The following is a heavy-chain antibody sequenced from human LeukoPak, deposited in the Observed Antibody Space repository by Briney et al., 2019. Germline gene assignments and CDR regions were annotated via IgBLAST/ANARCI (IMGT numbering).Heavy chain of an antibody. CDR1: GFTFDDYA. CDR3: AKDIGYRPYYFDY. D-gene: IGHD1-1*01. V-gene: IGHV3-9*01. Sequence: PGGSLRLSCAASGFTFDDYAMHWVRQAPGKGLEWVSGISWNSGSIGYADSVKGRFTISRDNAKNSLYLQMNSLRAEDTALYYCAKDIGYRPYYFDYWGQGTLVTVSS. CDR2: ISWNSGSI. J-gene: IGHJ4*02.